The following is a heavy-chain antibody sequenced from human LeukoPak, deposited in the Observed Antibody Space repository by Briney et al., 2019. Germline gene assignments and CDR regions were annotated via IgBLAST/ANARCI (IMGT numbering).Heavy chain of an antibody. CDR3: AREPYYYDSSGYAFDI. V-gene: IGHV3-21*01. J-gene: IGHJ3*02. D-gene: IGHD3-22*01. CDR2: ISSSSSYI. CDR1: GFTFSSYS. Sequence: GGSLRLSCAASGFTFSSYSMNWVRQAPGKGLEWVSSISSSSSYIYYADSVKGRFTISRDNAKNSLYLQMNSLRAEDTAVYYCAREPYYYDSSGYAFDIWGQGTMVTVSS.